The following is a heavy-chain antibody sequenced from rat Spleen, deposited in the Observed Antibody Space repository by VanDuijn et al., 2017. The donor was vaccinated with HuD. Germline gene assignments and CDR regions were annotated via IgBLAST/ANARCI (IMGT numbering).Heavy chain of an antibody. V-gene: IGHV2-32*01. CDR1: GFSLTSYH. J-gene: IGHJ2*01. D-gene: IGHD1-4*01. CDR2: IWGDGST. CDR3: VREANSPGITFDY. Sequence: QVQLKESGPGLVKPSETLSLTCTVSGFSLTSYHVSWVRQPPGKGLEWMGVIWGDGSTAYNSALKSRLSISRDTSKSQVFLEMNSLQTEDTATYYCVREANSPGITFDYWGQGVMVTVSS.